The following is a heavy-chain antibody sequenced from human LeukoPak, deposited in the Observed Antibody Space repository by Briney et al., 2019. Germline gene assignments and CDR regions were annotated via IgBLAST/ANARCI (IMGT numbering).Heavy chain of an antibody. V-gene: IGHV3-74*01. CDR2: INSDGSST. CDR3: EVVITERGFDY. J-gene: IGHJ4*02. CDR1: GFTFSSYW. D-gene: IGHD3-22*01. Sequence: GGSLRLSCAASGFTFSSYWMHWVRQAPGKGLVWVSRINSDGSSTSYADSVKGRFTISRDNAKNTLYLQMNSLRAEDTAVYYCEVVITERGFDYWGQGTLATVSS.